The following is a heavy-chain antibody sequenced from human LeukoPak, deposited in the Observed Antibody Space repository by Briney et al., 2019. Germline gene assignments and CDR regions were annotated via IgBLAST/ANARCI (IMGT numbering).Heavy chain of an antibody. CDR1: GGSFSDYY. V-gene: IGHV4-34*01. J-gene: IGHJ5*02. CDR2: INHSGST. Sequence: PSETLSLTCGVYGGSFSDYYWSWIRQPPGKGLEWIGEINHSGSTNYNPSLKSRVTISVDTSKNQFSLKLSSVTAADTAVYYCARGYYDILTGSGNWFDPWGQGTLVTVSS. D-gene: IGHD3-9*01. CDR3: ARGYYDILTGSGNWFDP.